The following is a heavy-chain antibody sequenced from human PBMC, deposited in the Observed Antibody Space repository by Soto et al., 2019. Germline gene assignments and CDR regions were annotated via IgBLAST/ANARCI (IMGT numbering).Heavy chain of an antibody. V-gene: IGHV5-10-1*01. CDR2: IDPSDSNT. CDR3: ARQTAAPTYYYYGMDV. D-gene: IGHD2-2*01. J-gene: IGHJ6*02. CDR1: GYSFTSYW. Sequence: PGESLKISCKGSGYSFTSYWISWVRQMPGKGLEWMGGIDPSDSNTNYSPSFQGHVTISADKSISTAYLQWSSLKASDTAMYYCARQTAAPTYYYYGMDVWGQGTTVTVSS.